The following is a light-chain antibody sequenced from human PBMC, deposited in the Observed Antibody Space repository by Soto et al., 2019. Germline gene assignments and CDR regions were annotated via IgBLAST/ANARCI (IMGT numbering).Light chain of an antibody. CDR3: QQYSDSSRS. V-gene: IGKV1-5*03. CDR2: TAS. Sequence: DIQMTQSPSTLSASIGDRITISCRASQNIDTWLAWYQQRLGEAPKLLIYTASNLEKGVPSRFSGSGSGTAFTLTISSLQPEDFATYYCQQYSDSSRSFGQGTQVE. CDR1: QNIDTW. J-gene: IGKJ1*01.